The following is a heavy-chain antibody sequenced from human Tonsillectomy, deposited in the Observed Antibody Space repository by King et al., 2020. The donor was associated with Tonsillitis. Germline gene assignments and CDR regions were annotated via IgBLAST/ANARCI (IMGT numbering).Heavy chain of an antibody. V-gene: IGHV2-26*01. CDR3: ARTTRYNWNYDGMDV. D-gene: IGHD1-20*01. CDR1: GFSLSDAKMG. CDR2: IFSNDEK. J-gene: IGHJ6*02. Sequence: VTLKESGPGLVKPTETLTLTCSVSGFSLSDAKMGVSWIRQPPGKALEWLAHIFSNDEKSYSTSLKSRVSLSKDTSKSQVVLTMTNMDPVDTATYFCARTTRYNWNYDGMDVWGQGTTVTVSS.